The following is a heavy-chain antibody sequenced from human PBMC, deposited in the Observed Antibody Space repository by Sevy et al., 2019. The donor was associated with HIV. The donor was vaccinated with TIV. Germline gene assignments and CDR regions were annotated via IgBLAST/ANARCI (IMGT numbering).Heavy chain of an antibody. D-gene: IGHD3-16*01. Sequence: SQTLSLTCAISGDSVSSNSDVWNWIRQSPSRGLEWRGRTDYRSKWYNDYTVSVKSRITINPDSSKNQFNLQLNSETPVDTAMHDCARKDDSVGSFDIWGQGTMVTVSS. J-gene: IGHJ3*02. V-gene: IGHV6-1*01. CDR3: ARKDDSVGSFDI. CDR1: GDSVSSNSDV. CDR2: TDYRSKWYN.